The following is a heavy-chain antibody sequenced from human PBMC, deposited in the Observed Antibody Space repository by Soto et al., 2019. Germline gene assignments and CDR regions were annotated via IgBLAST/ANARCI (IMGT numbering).Heavy chain of an antibody. J-gene: IGHJ3*02. CDR3: ARHVYDSSGYYSVDAFDI. Sequence: QLQLQESGPGLVKPSETLSLTCTVSGGSISSSSYYWGWIRQPPGKGLEWIGSIYYSGSTYYNPSLKSRVTISVDTSKNQFSLKLSSVTAADTAVYYCARHVYDSSGYYSVDAFDIWGQGTMVTVSS. CDR1: GGSISSSSYY. D-gene: IGHD3-22*01. V-gene: IGHV4-39*01. CDR2: IYYSGST.